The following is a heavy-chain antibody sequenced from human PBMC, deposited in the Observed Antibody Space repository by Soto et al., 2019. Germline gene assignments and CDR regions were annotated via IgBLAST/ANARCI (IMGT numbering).Heavy chain of an antibody. CDR2: INPSGGST. Sequence: GASVKVSCKASGYTFTSYYMHWVRQAPGQGLEWMGIINPSGGSTSYAQKFQGRVTMTRDTSTSTVYMELSSLRSEDTAVYYCARGIVVVAATLHLWAPDYWGQGTLVTVSS. CDR1: GYTFTSYY. D-gene: IGHD2-15*01. CDR3: ARGIVVVAATLHLWAPDY. V-gene: IGHV1-46*03. J-gene: IGHJ4*02.